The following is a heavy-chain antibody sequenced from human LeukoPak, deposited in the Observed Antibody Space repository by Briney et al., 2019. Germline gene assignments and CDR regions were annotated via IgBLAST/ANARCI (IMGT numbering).Heavy chain of an antibody. CDR3: AIAAYSTRFDP. D-gene: IGHD6-13*01. Sequence: GGSLRLSCAASGFTFSSYSMTWVRQAPGKGLEWVSSITSSRSYIYYADSVKGRFTISRDNAKNSLYLQMNSLRAEDTAVYYCAIAAYSTRFDPWGQGTLVTVSS. J-gene: IGHJ5*02. CDR1: GFTFSSYS. CDR2: ITSSRSYI. V-gene: IGHV3-21*01.